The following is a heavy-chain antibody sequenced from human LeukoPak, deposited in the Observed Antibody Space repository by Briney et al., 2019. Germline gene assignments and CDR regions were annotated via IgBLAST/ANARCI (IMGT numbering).Heavy chain of an antibody. CDR2: IYYSGST. CDR1: GGSVSSGSYY. J-gene: IGHJ4*02. Sequence: SETLSLTCTVSGGSVSSGSYYWSWIRQHPGKGLEWIGYIYYSGSTYYNPSLKSRVTISVDTSKNQFSLKLSSVTAADTAVYYCAREEVGAINYWGQGTLVTVSS. CDR3: AREEVGAINY. D-gene: IGHD1-26*01. V-gene: IGHV4-31*03.